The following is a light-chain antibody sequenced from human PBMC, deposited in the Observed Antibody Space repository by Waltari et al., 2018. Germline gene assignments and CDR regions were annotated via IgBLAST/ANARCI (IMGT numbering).Light chain of an antibody. CDR3: CSYAGSSTHVL. CDR1: SSDVGGYNY. V-gene: IGLV2-23*02. J-gene: IGLJ2*01. Sequence: QSALTQPASVSGSPGQSITISCTGTSSDVGGYNYVYRYQQYPGKAPKHMIYDVSKRPSGVSNRFSGSKSGNTASLTISGLQAEDEADYYCCSYAGSSTHVLFGGGTKLTVL. CDR2: DVS.